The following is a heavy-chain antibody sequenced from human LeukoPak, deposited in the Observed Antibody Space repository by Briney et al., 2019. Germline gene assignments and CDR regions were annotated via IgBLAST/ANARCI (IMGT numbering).Heavy chain of an antibody. CDR3: AILNSSGYYYSYYYCDY. Sequence: ASVTVSCKASGYTFTSYGISWVRQAPGQGLEWMGWISAYNGNTNYAQKLQGRVTMTTDTSTSTAYMELRSLRSDDTAVYYCAILNSSGYYYSYYYCDYWGQGTLVTVSS. D-gene: IGHD3-22*01. CDR1: GYTFTSYG. J-gene: IGHJ4*02. V-gene: IGHV1-18*01. CDR2: ISAYNGNT.